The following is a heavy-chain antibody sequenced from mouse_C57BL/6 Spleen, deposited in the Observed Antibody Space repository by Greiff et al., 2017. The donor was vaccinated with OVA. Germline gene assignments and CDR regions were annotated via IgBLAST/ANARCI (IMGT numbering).Heavy chain of an antibody. V-gene: IGHV5-6*01. D-gene: IGHD2-2*01. CDR2: ISSGGSYT. Sequence: EVHLVESGGDLVKPGGSLKLSCAASGFTFSSYGMSWVRQTPDKRLEWVATISSGGSYTYYPDSVKGRFTISRDNAKNTLYLQMSSLKSEDTAMYYCARLDGYDWYFDVWGTGTTVTVSS. J-gene: IGHJ1*03. CDR1: GFTFSSYG. CDR3: ARLDGYDWYFDV.